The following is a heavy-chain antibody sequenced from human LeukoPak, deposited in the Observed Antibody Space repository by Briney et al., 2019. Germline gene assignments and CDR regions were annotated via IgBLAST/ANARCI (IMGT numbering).Heavy chain of an antibody. CDR2: INNDGNLKTDGRDT. D-gene: IGHD6-19*01. CDR1: GFTLSNYW. Sequence: GGSLRLSCAASGFTLSNYWMIHWVRQVPGKGLQCVSRINNDGNLKTDGRDTGYADSVKGRFTISTDNAKNTLYLQTNSLRAEDTAVYYCAKGLSGGGWAIFDYWGQGTLVTVSS. CDR3: AKGLSGGGWAIFDY. J-gene: IGHJ4*02. V-gene: IGHV3-74*01.